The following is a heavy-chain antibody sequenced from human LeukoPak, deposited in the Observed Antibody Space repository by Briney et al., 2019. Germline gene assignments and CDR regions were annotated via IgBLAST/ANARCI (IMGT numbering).Heavy chain of an antibody. CDR1: GFTFSSYA. D-gene: IGHD1-1*01. J-gene: IGHJ4*02. CDR2: ISGSGGST. V-gene: IGHV3-23*01. Sequence: GGSLRLSCAASGFTFSSYAMSWVRQAPGKGLEWVSAISGSGGSTYYADSVKGRFTISRDSSKNTLYLQMNSLRAEDTAVYYCASRNWNRASQFDYWGQGTLVTVSS. CDR3: ASRNWNRASQFDY.